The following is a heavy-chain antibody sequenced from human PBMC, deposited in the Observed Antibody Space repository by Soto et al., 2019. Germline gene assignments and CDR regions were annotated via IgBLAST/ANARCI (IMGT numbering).Heavy chain of an antibody. CDR1: GYTFTSHG. Sequence: VQLVQSGVEVKKPGASVKVSCKASGYTFTSHGISWVRQAPGQGLEWMGWINTYNGNTNYAQKVQGRVTMTTETSTSTAYMELRSLRSDDTAVYYCARDLLYITRSTLRFDIWGKWTKLTVSS. CDR3: ARDLLYITRSTLRFDI. D-gene: IGHD6-13*01. J-gene: IGHJ3*02. CDR2: INTYNGNT. V-gene: IGHV1-18*01.